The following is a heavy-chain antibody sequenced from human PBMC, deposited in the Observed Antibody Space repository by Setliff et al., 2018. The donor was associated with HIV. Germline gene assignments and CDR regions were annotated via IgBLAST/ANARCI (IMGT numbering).Heavy chain of an antibody. Sequence: SLRLSCAAAGFTFSNAWMTWVRRAPGKGLEWVARIRNKKNGGTTYYAAPVEGRFTISRDDSKNTLSLQMNSLKTEDTAIYYCTTDLGSGRFSWNNNWGQGTLVTVSS. J-gene: IGHJ4*02. D-gene: IGHD1-26*01. V-gene: IGHV3-15*01. CDR3: TTDLGSGRFSWNNN. CDR1: GFTFSNAW. CDR2: IRNKKNGGTT.